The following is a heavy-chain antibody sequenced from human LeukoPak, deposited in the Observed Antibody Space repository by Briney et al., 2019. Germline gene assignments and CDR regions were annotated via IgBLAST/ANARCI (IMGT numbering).Heavy chain of an antibody. Sequence: SVKVSCKASGGTFSSYAISWVRQAPGQGLEWMGRIIHIFGIANYAQKFQGRVTITADKSTSTAYMELSSLRSEDTAVYYCARDPDEDYYDSSGYYYWGQGTLVTVSS. CDR3: ARDPDEDYYDSSGYYY. CDR2: IIHIFGIA. V-gene: IGHV1-69*04. CDR1: GGTFSSYA. J-gene: IGHJ4*02. D-gene: IGHD3-22*01.